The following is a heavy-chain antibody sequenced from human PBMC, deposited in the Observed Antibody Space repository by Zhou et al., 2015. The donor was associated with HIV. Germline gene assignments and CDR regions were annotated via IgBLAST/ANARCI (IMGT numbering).Heavy chain of an antibody. Sequence: QLTQSGAEVKKPGSAVRVSCKASGYTFTSYDINWMRQATGQRPEWMGWMNTNGGQTGYAQKFQGRVTMTRDTSINTAYMELTRLTSDDTAIYFCARGVVVVRAARSHMSNYYYGLDVWGQGTTVTVSS. CDR2: MNTNGGQT. CDR3: ARGVVVVRAARSHMSNYYYGLDV. J-gene: IGHJ6*02. CDR1: GYTFTSYD. D-gene: IGHD2-2*01. V-gene: IGHV1-8*01.